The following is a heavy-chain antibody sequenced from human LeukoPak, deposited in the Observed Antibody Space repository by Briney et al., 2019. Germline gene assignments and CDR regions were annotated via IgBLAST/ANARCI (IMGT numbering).Heavy chain of an antibody. V-gene: IGHV4-59*01. D-gene: IGHD3-22*01. CDR2: IYYSGST. Sequence: TSETLSLTCTVSGGSINSYYWSWIRQPPGKGLEWIGYIYYSGSTNYNPSLKSRVTISVETSKNQFSLKLSSVTAADTAVYYCARVTGYMIEDYFDYWGQGTLVTVSS. J-gene: IGHJ4*02. CDR1: GGSINSYY. CDR3: ARVTGYMIEDYFDY.